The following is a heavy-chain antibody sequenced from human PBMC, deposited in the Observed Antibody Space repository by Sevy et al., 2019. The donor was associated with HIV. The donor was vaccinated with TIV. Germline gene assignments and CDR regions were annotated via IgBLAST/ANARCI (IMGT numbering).Heavy chain of an antibody. CDR2: IIPIFGTA. J-gene: IGHJ4*02. CDR3: ARGRPYYDILTGSHYFDY. Sequence: ASVKVSCKASGGTFSSYAISWVRQAPGQGLEWMGGIIPIFGTANYAQKLQGRVTITADESTSTAYMELSSLRSEDTAVYYCARGRPYYDILTGSHYFDYWGQGTLVTVSS. CDR1: GGTFSSYA. D-gene: IGHD3-9*01. V-gene: IGHV1-69*13.